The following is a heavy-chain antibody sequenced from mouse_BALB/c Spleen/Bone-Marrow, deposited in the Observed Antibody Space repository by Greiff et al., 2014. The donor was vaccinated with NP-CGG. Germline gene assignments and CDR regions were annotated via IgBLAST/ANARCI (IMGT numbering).Heavy chain of an antibody. D-gene: IGHD1-2*01. CDR1: GFSLGTSGMG. CDR2: IYWDDDK. J-gene: IGHJ4*01. Sequence: QVTLKECGPGILQPSQTLSLTCSFSGFSLGTSGMGVSWIRQPSGKGLEWLAHIYWDDDKRYNPSLKSRLTISKDTSSNQVFLKITSVDTADTTTYYCARKDYGYSYAMDYWGQGTSVTVSS. CDR3: ARKDYGYSYAMDY. V-gene: IGHV8-12*01.